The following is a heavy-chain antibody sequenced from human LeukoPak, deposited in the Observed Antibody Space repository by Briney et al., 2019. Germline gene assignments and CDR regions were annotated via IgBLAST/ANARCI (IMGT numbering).Heavy chain of an antibody. V-gene: IGHV3-48*01. CDR1: GFTFSSYS. D-gene: IGHD6-13*01. Sequence: PGGSLRLSCAASGFTFSSYSMNWVRQAPGKGLEWVSYISSSSSTIYYADSVKGRFTISRDNAKNSLYLQMNSLRAEDTAVYYCARDRHSSSWYGRFYHPFDYWGQGTLVTVSS. CDR3: ARDRHSSSWYGRFYHPFDY. CDR2: ISSSSSTI. J-gene: IGHJ4*02.